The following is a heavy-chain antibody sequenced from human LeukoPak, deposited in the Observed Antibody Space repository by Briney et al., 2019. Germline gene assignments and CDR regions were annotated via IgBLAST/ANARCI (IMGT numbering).Heavy chain of an antibody. Sequence: PSETLSLTCTVSGGSISSYYWSWIRQPPGKGLEWIGYIYYSGSTNYNPSLKSRVTISVDTSKNQFSLKLSSVTVADTAVYYCAREFHNWDSPFDYWGQGTLVTVSS. CDR2: IYYSGST. V-gene: IGHV4-59*01. CDR3: AREFHNWDSPFDY. D-gene: IGHD1-20*01. J-gene: IGHJ4*02. CDR1: GGSISSYY.